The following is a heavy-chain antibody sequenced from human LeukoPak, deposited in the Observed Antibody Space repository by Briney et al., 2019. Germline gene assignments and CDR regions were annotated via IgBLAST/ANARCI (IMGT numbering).Heavy chain of an antibody. CDR1: GFTFSDYY. CDR3: ARVCDGWLPLVYFQQ. Sequence: PGGSLRLSCAASGFTFSDYYMSWIRQAPGKGLEWVSYISSIGSTIYYADSVKGRFTISRDNAKNSLYLQMNSLRAEDTGVYYCARVCDGWLPLVYFQQWGKGHVVSVFS. V-gene: IGHV3-11*01. J-gene: IGHJ1*01. D-gene: IGHD5-12*01. CDR2: ISSIGSTI.